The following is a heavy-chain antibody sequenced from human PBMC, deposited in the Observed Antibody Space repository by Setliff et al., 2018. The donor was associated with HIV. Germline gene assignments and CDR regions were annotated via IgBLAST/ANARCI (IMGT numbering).Heavy chain of an antibody. CDR1: GFTFNTYA. Sequence: LRLSCAASGFTFNTYAMSWVRQAPGKGLEWVSVISGSGGSTFYADSVKGRFTISRDNSKNTLYLQMNRLRVEDTAVYYCAKDGISGGAYPPYYFDYWGHGTLVTVSS. D-gene: IGHD2-15*01. CDR3: AKDGISGGAYPPYYFDY. V-gene: IGHV3-23*01. CDR2: ISGSGGST. J-gene: IGHJ4*01.